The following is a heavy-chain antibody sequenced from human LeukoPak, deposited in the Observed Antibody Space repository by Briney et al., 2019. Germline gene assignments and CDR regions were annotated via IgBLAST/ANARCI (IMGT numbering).Heavy chain of an antibody. CDR1: GYTFTINY. J-gene: IGHJ5*02. V-gene: IGHV1-46*01. CDR3: ARDNSVRDEAWWFNP. D-gene: IGHD5-24*01. CDR2: ISPSGGST. Sequence: ASVKVSCTPFGYTFTINYMHWVRQAPGQGPEWMGVISPSGGSTTYAQKFQGRVTLTRDMSTSTDYLELSSLRSEDTAVYYCARDNSVRDEAWWFNPWGQGTLVTVSS.